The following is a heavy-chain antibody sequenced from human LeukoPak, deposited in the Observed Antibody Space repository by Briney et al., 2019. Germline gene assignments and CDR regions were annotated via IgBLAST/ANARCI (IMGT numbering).Heavy chain of an antibody. D-gene: IGHD3-10*01. CDR1: GGSISSYY. CDR2: IYYSGST. V-gene: IGHV4-59*01. J-gene: IGHJ4*02. CDR3: ARADEDYYGSGSYTD. Sequence: SETLSLTCTVSGGSISSYYWSWIRQPPGKGLEWIGYIYYSGSTNYNPSLKSRVTISVDTSKNQFSLKLSSVTAADTAVYYCARADEDYYGSGSYTDWGQGTLVTVSS.